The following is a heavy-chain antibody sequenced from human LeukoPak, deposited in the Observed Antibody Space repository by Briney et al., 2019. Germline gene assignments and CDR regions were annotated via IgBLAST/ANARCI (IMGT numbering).Heavy chain of an antibody. J-gene: IGHJ5*02. V-gene: IGHV3-23*01. Sequence: GGSLRLSCAASGFTFSSYGMSWVRQGPGKGLEWVSAISGSGGGTYCADSVKGRFTISRDNSKNTLYLQMNSLRAEDTAVYFCAKGYCSSSSCSNSFDPWGQGTLVTVSS. CDR1: GFTFSSYG. D-gene: IGHD2-2*01. CDR2: ISGSGGGT. CDR3: AKGYCSSSSCSNSFDP.